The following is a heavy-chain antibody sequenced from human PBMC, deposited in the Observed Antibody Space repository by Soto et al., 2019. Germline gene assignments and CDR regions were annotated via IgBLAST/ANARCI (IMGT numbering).Heavy chain of an antibody. Sequence: SETLSLTCTVSGGSLNSHYWTWIRQSPGKGLEWIGYVSSTGSTNYNPSLKSRVTISVDTSKNQFSLKLSSVTAADTAVYYCASWAYDSSGYYYLGTGYFDYWGQGTLVTVSS. D-gene: IGHD3-22*01. CDR3: ASWAYDSSGYYYLGTGYFDY. J-gene: IGHJ4*02. V-gene: IGHV4-59*11. CDR2: VSSTGST. CDR1: GGSLNSHY.